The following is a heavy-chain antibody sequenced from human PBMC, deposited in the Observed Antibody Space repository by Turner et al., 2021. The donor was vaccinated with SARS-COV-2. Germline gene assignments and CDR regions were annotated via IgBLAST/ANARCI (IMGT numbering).Heavy chain of an antibody. CDR2: IYYSGST. CDR1: GGAISSSNYY. Sequence: QLQLQESGPGLVKPSETLSLTCTVSGGAISSSNYYWGWIRQPPGKGLEWIGSIYYSGSTYYNPSLKSRVIISVDTSKNQFSLKLSSVTAADTAVYYCARLLNPGSYYYYYYGMDVWGQGTTVTVSS. V-gene: IGHV4-39*01. D-gene: IGHD3-10*01. CDR3: ARLLNPGSYYYYYYGMDV. J-gene: IGHJ6*02.